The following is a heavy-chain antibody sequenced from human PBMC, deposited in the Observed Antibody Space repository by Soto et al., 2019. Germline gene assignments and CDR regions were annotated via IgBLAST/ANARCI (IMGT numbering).Heavy chain of an antibody. Sequence: QLQLQESGPGLVKPSETLSLMCTVSGDSISSSSHYWGWIRQPPGKGLEWIGRIDYSGSTYYNPPLKSRVTISVDTSKNQFSLKLSSVTAADTAVYYCARRADREIFDYWGQGTLVTVSS. CDR1: GDSISSSSHY. CDR3: ARRADREIFDY. CDR2: IDYSGST. V-gene: IGHV4-39*01. J-gene: IGHJ4*02.